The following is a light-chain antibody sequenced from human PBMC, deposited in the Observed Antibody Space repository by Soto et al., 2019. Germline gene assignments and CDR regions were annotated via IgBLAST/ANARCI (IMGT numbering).Light chain of an antibody. Sequence: EVVLTQSPGTLSLSPGERATLSCRASQRVTSTYLAWYQQKPGQAPRLLIYGASNRATGIPDRLSGSGSGTAFTLTIRRLEPEDSAVYFCQQYDKSPFTFGPGTKVDIK. CDR1: QRVTSTY. CDR2: GAS. V-gene: IGKV3-20*01. J-gene: IGKJ3*01. CDR3: QQYDKSPFT.